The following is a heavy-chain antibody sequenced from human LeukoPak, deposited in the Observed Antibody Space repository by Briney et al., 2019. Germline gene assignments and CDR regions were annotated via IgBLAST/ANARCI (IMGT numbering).Heavy chain of an antibody. CDR2: ISDSGGST. V-gene: IGHV3-23*01. D-gene: IGHD1-26*01. Sequence: AGRSLRLSCAASGFIFSSYAMSWVRQAPGKGLEWVSGISDSGGSTNYAGSVKGRFTISRDNSKNTLYLQMNSLRADDTAVYYCAKPIVGTKRTHFDSWGQGTLVTVSS. CDR3: AKPIVGTKRTHFDS. J-gene: IGHJ4*02. CDR1: GFIFSSYA.